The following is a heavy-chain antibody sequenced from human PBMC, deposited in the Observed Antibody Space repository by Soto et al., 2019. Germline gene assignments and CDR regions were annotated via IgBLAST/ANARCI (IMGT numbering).Heavy chain of an antibody. CDR2: IYYSGST. V-gene: IGHV4-31*03. CDR1: GGSISSGDYY. Sequence: SETLSLTCTVSGGSISSGDYYWSWIRQVPGKGLEWIGYIYYSGSTYYNPSLKSRVAMSVDTSKNQFSLKMRSVTAADTAIYYRAREGSIEAAGRFDYWGQGTLVTVSS. CDR3: AREGSIEAAGRFDY. D-gene: IGHD6-13*01. J-gene: IGHJ4*02.